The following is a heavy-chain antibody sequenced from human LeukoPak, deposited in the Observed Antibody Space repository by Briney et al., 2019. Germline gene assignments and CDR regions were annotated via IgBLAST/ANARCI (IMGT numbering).Heavy chain of an antibody. V-gene: IGHV1-2*02. Sequence: ASVMVSCKASGYTFTVYYMHWVRQAPGQGLEWMGWINPNSGGTNYAQKFQGRVTMTRDTSISTAYMELSRLRSDDTAVYYCARVRTTVTTGPIFYWGQGTLVTVSS. D-gene: IGHD4-17*01. CDR1: GYTFTVYY. CDR2: INPNSGGT. CDR3: ARVRTTVTTGPIFY. J-gene: IGHJ4*02.